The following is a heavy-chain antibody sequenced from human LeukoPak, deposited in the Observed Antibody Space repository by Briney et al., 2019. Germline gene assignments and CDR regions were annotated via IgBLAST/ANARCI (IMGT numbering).Heavy chain of an antibody. CDR1: GFTFSDYY. CDR2: ISGSGGST. V-gene: IGHV3-23*01. Sequence: GGSLRLSCAASGFTFSDYYMSWVRQAPGKGLEWVSAISGSGGSTYYADSVRGRFTISRDNSKNTLYLQMNSLRAEDTAVYYCAKGGALAAAGLNSYYYYYYMDVWGKGTTVTISS. CDR3: AKGGALAAAGLNSYYYYYYMDV. J-gene: IGHJ6*03. D-gene: IGHD6-13*01.